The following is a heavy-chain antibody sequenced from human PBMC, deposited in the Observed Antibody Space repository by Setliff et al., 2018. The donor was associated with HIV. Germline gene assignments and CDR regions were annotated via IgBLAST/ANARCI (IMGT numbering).Heavy chain of an antibody. V-gene: IGHV3-23*01. D-gene: IGHD2-21*01. CDR1: GFTFSSYA. CDR3: TADFLFSWLGI. CDR2: ISGSGGST. J-gene: IGHJ3*02. Sequence: GGSLRLSCAASGFTFSSYAMSWVRQAPGKGLEWVSTISGSGGSTYYADSVKGRFTISRDNSKNTLYLQMNSLRAEDTAVYYCTADFLFSWLGIWGQGTVVTVSS.